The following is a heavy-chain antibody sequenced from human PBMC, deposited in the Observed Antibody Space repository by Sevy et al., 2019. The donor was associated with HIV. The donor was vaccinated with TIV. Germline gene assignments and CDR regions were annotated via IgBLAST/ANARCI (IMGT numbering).Heavy chain of an antibody. D-gene: IGHD3-22*01. CDR2: FDPEDGKT. CDR3: STTKDYYDSSGHPFDY. V-gene: IGHV1-24*01. CDR1: GHTLSEFA. J-gene: IGHJ4*02. Sequence: ASVKVSCKVSGHTLSEFAMHWVRLAPGKGLEWMGTFDPEDGKTLHAQKFQGRVTMTEDTSTDTAYMEVNNLRSEDTAVYYCSTTKDYYDSSGHPFDYWGQGTLVTVSS.